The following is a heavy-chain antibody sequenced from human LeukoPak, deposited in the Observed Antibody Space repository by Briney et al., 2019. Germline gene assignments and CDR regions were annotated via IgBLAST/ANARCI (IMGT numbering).Heavy chain of an antibody. CDR3: ARMDSSGYTYFDY. CDR2: VSYDGSNT. Sequence: GRSLRLSCAASGFSFSSYGMHWVRQAPGKGLEWVAVVSYDGSNTYYADSVKGRFTISRDNSKNTLYLQMNSLRAEDTAVYYCARMDSSGYTYFDYWGQGTLVTVSS. J-gene: IGHJ4*02. V-gene: IGHV3-30*03. CDR1: GFSFSSYG. D-gene: IGHD3-22*01.